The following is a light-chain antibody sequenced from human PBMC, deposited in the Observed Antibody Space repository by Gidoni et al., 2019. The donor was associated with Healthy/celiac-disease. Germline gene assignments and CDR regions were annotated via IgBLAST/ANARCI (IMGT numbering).Light chain of an antibody. J-gene: IGLJ2*01. CDR1: NLGDKY. Sequence: SYELTQPPSVYVSPGQTASITCSGDNLGDKYACWYQQKPGQSPVLVIYQDSKRPSGIPERFSGSNSGNTATLTIGGTQAMEEADYYCQAWDSSTVVFGGGTKLTVL. CDR2: QDS. V-gene: IGLV3-1*01. CDR3: QAWDSSTVV.